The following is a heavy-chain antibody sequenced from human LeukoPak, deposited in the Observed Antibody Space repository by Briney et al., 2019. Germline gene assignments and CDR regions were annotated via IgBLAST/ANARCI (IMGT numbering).Heavy chain of an antibody. Sequence: SETLSLTCTVSGGSISSYYWSWIRQPPGKGLEWIGYIYYSGSTNYNPSLKSRVTISVDTSKNQFSLKLSSVTAADTAVYYCARGVLSPVVVTAIADYWGQGTLVTVSS. CDR2: IYYSGST. J-gene: IGHJ4*02. V-gene: IGHV4-59*08. CDR3: ARGVLSPVVVTAIADY. CDR1: GGSISSYY. D-gene: IGHD2-21*02.